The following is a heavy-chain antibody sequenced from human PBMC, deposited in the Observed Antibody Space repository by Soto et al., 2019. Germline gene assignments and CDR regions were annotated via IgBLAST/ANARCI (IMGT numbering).Heavy chain of an antibody. D-gene: IGHD5-18*01. CDR2: IYHSGST. CDR3: ARDPTGGYSYGAGLDY. Sequence: QVQLQESGPGLVKPSGTLSLTCAVSGGSISSSNWWSWVRQPPGKGLEWIGEIYHSGSTNYNPSLKCRVTISVDKSKNQFSLKLSSVTAADTAVYYCARDPTGGYSYGAGLDYWGQGTLVTVSS. J-gene: IGHJ4*02. V-gene: IGHV4-4*02. CDR1: GGSISSSNW.